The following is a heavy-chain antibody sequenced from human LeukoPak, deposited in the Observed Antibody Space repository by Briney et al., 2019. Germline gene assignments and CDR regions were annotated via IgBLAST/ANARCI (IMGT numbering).Heavy chain of an antibody. V-gene: IGHV3-7*01. CDR2: IKQDGSEK. Sequence: GGSLRLSCAASGFTFSSYWMSWVRQAPGKGLEWVANIKQDGSEKYYVDSVKGRFTISRDNAKNSLYLQMNSLRAEDTAVYYCARDAIMSAIFGVAALYYFDYWGQGTLVTVSS. CDR3: ARDAIMSAIFGVAALYYFDY. CDR1: GFTFSSYW. D-gene: IGHD3-3*01. J-gene: IGHJ4*02.